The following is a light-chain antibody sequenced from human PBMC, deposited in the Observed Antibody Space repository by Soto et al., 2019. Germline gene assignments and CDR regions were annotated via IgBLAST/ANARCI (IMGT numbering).Light chain of an antibody. CDR1: QAISNY. CDR2: AAS. CDR3: QQYYSPPYT. V-gene: IGKV1D-8*01. J-gene: IGKJ2*01. Sequence: VIWMTQSPSLLSASTGDRVTISCRMSQAISNYLAWYQQKPGKAPELLIYAASTLQSGVPSRFSGSGSGTDFTLTISCLQSEDFATYYCQQYYSPPYTFGQGTKLEIK.